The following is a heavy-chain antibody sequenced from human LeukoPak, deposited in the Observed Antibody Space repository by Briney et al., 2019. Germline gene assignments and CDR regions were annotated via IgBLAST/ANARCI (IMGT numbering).Heavy chain of an antibody. CDR1: VFTFSSYI. CDR3: AREGSSWIDY. CDR2: IKQDGSEN. D-gene: IGHD6-13*01. J-gene: IGHJ4*02. V-gene: IGHV3-7*01. Sequence: GGALRLSRVPSVFTFSSYIMSRVRPAPGKGLEWVANIKQDGSENYYVDSVKGRFTISRDNAKNSLYLQMNSLRAEDTAVYYCAREGSSWIDYWGQGTLVTVSS.